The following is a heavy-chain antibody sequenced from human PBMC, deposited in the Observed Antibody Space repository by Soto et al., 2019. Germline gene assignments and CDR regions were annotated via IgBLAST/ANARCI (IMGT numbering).Heavy chain of an antibody. CDR1: GYTFTGYD. CDR3: AGEKVGTTGIDF. V-gene: IGHV1-8*01. CDR2: MNPNSGNT. Sequence: QAQLVQSGAEVKKPGASVKVSCKASGYTFTGYDINWVRQATGQGLEWMGWMNPNSGNTGYAQNLQGRVTMTRDNSITTAYMELTSLRDDDSAVYYCAGEKVGTTGIDFWGQGTRVTVSS. D-gene: IGHD1-26*01. J-gene: IGHJ4*02.